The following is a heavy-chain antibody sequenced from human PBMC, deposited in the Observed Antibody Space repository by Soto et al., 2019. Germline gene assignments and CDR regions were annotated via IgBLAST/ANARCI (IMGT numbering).Heavy chain of an antibody. CDR2: IYYSGST. Sequence: SETLSLTCTVSGGSISSGDYYWSWIRQPPGKGLEWIGYIYYSGSTYYNPSLKSRVTISVDTSKNQFSLKLSSVTAADTAVYYCARDLDTSGWPDYWGQGILVTVSS. D-gene: IGHD6-19*01. CDR1: GGSISSGDYY. V-gene: IGHV4-30-4*01. CDR3: ARDLDTSGWPDY. J-gene: IGHJ4*02.